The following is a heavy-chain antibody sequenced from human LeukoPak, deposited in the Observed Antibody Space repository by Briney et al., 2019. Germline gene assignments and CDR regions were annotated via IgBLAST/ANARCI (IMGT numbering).Heavy chain of an antibody. CDR1: GGSISSYY. D-gene: IGHD2-2*01. Sequence: SETLSLTCTVSGGSISSYYWSWIRQPAGKGLEWIGRMYTSGSTNYNPSLKSRVTMSVDTSKNQFSLKLSSVTAADTAVYYCARDALCSSTSYYYYYYYMDVWGKGTTVTVSS. CDR2: MYTSGST. J-gene: IGHJ6*03. V-gene: IGHV4-4*07. CDR3: ARDALCSSTSYYYYYYYMDV.